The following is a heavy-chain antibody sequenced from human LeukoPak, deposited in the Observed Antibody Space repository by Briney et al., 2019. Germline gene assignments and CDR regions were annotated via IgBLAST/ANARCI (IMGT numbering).Heavy chain of an antibody. CDR1: GFTFVNSY. CDR3: ARDPAYGALDI. V-gene: IGHV3-7*01. Sequence: GFLNFSFPASGFTFVNSYMSWVRQVKGKGLEWVAIINPDGSQRSFVDSVKGRFAISRDNAKNSLYLQMNSLSAEDTAVYYCARDPAYGALDIWGQGTTVTVSS. D-gene: IGHD2-21*01. J-gene: IGHJ3*02. CDR2: INPDGSQR.